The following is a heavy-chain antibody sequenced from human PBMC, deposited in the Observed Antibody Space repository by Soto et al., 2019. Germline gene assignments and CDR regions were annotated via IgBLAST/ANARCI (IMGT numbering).Heavy chain of an antibody. CDR2: IWYDGSNK. D-gene: IGHD1-26*01. Sequence: QVQLVESGGGVVQPGRSLRLSCAASGFTFSSYDMHWVRQAPGKGLEWVALIWYDGSNKYYADSVKGRFTISRDNSKNTLYLQMNSLRAEDTAVYYCARDQGAYAEYCQHWGQGTRVTVSS. J-gene: IGHJ1*01. CDR1: GFTFSSYD. CDR3: ARDQGAYAEYCQH. V-gene: IGHV3-33*01.